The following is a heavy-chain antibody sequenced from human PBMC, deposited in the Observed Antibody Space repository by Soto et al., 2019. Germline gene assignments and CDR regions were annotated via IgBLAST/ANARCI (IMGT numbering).Heavy chain of an antibody. CDR2: ISHDGSNK. J-gene: IGHJ3*02. D-gene: IGHD6-19*01. V-gene: IGHV3-30*18. CDR3: AKDRLRAGGLVPIALDAFDT. CDR1: GLSISKHG. Sequence: LRLSCVASGLSISKHGMHWVRQAPGKGLEWVAVISHDGSNKKYVDSVKGRFTISRDNSKNRLYLQMNFLRPEDTAVYYCAKDRLRAGGLVPIALDAFDTWGQGTMVTVSS.